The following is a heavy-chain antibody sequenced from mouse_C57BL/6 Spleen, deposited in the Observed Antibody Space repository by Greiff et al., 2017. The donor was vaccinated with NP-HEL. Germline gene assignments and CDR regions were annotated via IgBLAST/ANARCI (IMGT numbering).Heavy chain of an antibody. D-gene: IGHD1-1*01. J-gene: IGHJ4*01. CDR3: ARVYYGSSYHGYAMDY. Sequence: QVQLKESGAELAKPGASVKLSCKASGYTFTSYWMHWVKQRPGQGLEWIGYINPSSGYTKYNQKFKDKATLTADKSSSTAYMQLSSLTYEDSAVYYCARVYYGSSYHGYAMDYWGQGTSVTVSS. V-gene: IGHV1-7*01. CDR2: INPSSGYT. CDR1: GYTFTSYW.